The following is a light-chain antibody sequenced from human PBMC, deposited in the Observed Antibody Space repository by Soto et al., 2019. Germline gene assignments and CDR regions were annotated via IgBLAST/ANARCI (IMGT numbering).Light chain of an antibody. CDR2: DNN. CDR1: SSNIGSNT. J-gene: IGLJ2*01. CDR3: AAWDGSLNVVV. Sequence: QSVLTQPPSASGTPGQRVTISCSGSSSNIGSNTVNWYQQLPGTAPKLLIYDNNQRPSGVPDRFSGSKSGTSASLAISGLQSEDEAVYYCAAWDGSLNVVVFGGGTKLTVL. V-gene: IGLV1-44*01.